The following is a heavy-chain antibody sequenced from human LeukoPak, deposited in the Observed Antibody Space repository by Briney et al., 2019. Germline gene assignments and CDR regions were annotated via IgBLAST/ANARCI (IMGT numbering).Heavy chain of an antibody. CDR2: VSGSGGST. CDR1: GFTFSSYA. D-gene: IGHD2-2*01. Sequence: GGSLRLSCAASGFTFSSYAMSWVRQAPGKGLVWVSAVSGSGGSTYYADSVKGRFTVSRDTSKNTLYLQMNSLRAEDTAVYYCAKDQEYCSSTSCYGGDYFDYWGQGTLVTVSS. J-gene: IGHJ4*02. CDR3: AKDQEYCSSTSCYGGDYFDY. V-gene: IGHV3-23*01.